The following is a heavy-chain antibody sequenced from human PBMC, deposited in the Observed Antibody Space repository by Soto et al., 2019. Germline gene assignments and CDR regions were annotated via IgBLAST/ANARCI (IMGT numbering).Heavy chain of an antibody. CDR1: GFTFSSYS. Sequence: EVQLVESGGGLVKPGGSLRLSCAASGFTFSSYSMNWVRQAPGKGLECVSSISSSSSYIYYADSVKGRFTISRDNAKNSLYLQMNSLRVEDTAVYYCAREGRGRAFDIWGQGTMVTVSS. J-gene: IGHJ3*02. CDR3: AREGRGRAFDI. CDR2: ISSSSSYI. V-gene: IGHV3-21*01.